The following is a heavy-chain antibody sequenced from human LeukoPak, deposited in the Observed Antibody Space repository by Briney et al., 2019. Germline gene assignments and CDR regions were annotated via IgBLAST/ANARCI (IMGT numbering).Heavy chain of an antibody. D-gene: IGHD3-22*01. V-gene: IGHV3-9*01. J-gene: IGHJ4*02. Sequence: GGSLRLSCAASGFTFSTFAMHWVRQAPGKGLEWVSSISYNSGNIAYAYSVKGRFTVSRDNAKNSLYLQMNSLRAEDTAVYYCVRDSGTYYYDSSGYYRYGHFDYWGQGTLVTVSS. CDR3: VRDSGTYYYDSSGYYRYGHFDY. CDR1: GFTFSTFA. CDR2: ISYNSGNI.